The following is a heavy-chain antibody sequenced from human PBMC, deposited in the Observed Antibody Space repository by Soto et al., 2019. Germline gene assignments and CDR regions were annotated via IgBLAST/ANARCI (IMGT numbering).Heavy chain of an antibody. CDR1: GDSVSSSYYY. J-gene: IGHJ6*02. Sequence: SETLSLTCTVSGDSVSSSYYYWGWIRQPPGKGLEWIGSIFYSGSTYYNPSLKSRVTISVDTSKNQFSLKLSSVTAADTAVYYCARAVDYGGNSLDVWGQGTTVTVSS. V-gene: IGHV4-39*01. D-gene: IGHD4-17*01. CDR2: IFYSGST. CDR3: ARAVDYGGNSLDV.